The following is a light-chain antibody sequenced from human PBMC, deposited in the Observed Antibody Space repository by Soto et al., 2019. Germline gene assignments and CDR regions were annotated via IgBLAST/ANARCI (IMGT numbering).Light chain of an antibody. CDR2: DAS. J-gene: IGKJ4*01. V-gene: IGKV3-11*01. CDR1: QSVGNS. CDR3: QLRAYWTLGAA. Sequence: EIVLTQSPATLYLAPGERATLSCRASQSVGNSLAWYQQKPGQAPRLLKYDASLMTTGIPATFSGSGSGTVFALTNSSLAPEDFAVYYCQLRAYWTLGAAFGVGTKVEMK.